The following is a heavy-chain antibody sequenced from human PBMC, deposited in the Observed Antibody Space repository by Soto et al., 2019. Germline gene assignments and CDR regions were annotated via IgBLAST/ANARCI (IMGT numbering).Heavy chain of an antibody. CDR3: ARDGGLGATKYYYDY. CDR2: INAGNGNT. V-gene: IGHV1-3*01. CDR1: GYTFTSYA. J-gene: IGHJ4*02. D-gene: IGHD1-26*01. Sequence: ASVKVSCKASGYTFTSYAMHWVRQAPGQRLEKMGWINAGNGNTKYSQKFQGRVTITRDTSASTAYMELSSLRSEETAVYYCARDGGLGATKYYYDYWGQGTLVT.